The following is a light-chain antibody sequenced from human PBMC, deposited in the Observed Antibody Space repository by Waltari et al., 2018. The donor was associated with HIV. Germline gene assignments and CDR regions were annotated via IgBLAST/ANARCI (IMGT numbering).Light chain of an antibody. J-gene: IGKJ3*01. CDR1: EDVSTY. Sequence: EIVLTQSPATLYLSPGDRATLSCRASEDVSTYLAWYQQRSGQSPRLLIYDASVRATGVPARFSGSGSGTDFTLTISSLDPEDFAVYYCQQRSNWPIFTFGPGTKVDIK. CDR3: QQRSNWPIFT. CDR2: DAS. V-gene: IGKV3-11*01.